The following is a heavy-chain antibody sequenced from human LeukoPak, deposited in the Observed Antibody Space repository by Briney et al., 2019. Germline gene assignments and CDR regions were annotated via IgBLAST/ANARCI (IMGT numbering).Heavy chain of an antibody. Sequence: HAGGSLRLSCAASGFTFSSYWMSWVRQAPGKGLEWVANIKQDGSEKYYVDSVKGRFTISRDNAKNLLYLQMNSLRAEDTAVYYCARDDILTGYYVDYWGQGTLVTVSS. V-gene: IGHV3-7*01. CDR1: GFTFSSYW. CDR2: IKQDGSEK. CDR3: ARDDILTGYYVDY. D-gene: IGHD3-9*01. J-gene: IGHJ4*02.